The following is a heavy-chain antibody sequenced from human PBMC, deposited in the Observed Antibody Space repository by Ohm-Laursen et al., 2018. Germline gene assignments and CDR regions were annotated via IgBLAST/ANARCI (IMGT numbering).Heavy chain of an antibody. CDR2: ISHASSHI. V-gene: IGHV3-48*01. D-gene: IGHD6-13*01. Sequence: SLRLSCAASGFPFSGYSMNWVRQAPGKGLEWISYISHASSHIYYADSVKGRFTISRDNARNSVYLEMSSLRADDTAVYYCAREAAAADDFFDYWGQGTLVTVSS. J-gene: IGHJ4*02. CDR3: AREAAAADDFFDY. CDR1: GFPFSGYS.